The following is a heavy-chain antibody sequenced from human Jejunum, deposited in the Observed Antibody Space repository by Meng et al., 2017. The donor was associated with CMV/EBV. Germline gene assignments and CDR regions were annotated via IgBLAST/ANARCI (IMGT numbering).Heavy chain of an antibody. J-gene: IGHJ4*02. CDR2: ISAYNGNT. Sequence: QVQVGQSGGEVKKPGDSVKVSCKASGYIFTNYGIHWVRQAPGQGLEWMGWISAYNGNTNYAQTLQGRLTMTTDTSTSTAYMELRSLRSDDTAVYYCARVEVGITSGDYWGQGTLVTVSS. CDR1: GYIFTNYG. CDR3: ARVEVGITSGDY. V-gene: IGHV1-18*01. D-gene: IGHD1-26*01.